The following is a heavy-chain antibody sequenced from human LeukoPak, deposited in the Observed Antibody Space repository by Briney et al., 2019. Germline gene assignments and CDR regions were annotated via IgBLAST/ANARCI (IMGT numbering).Heavy chain of an antibody. V-gene: IGHV3-73*01. CDR2: IRSKANRYAT. CDR3: TREYDFWSGYRYYYYYYYMDV. J-gene: IGHJ6*03. Sequence: PGGSLKLSCAASGFTFSGSAMHWVRQASGKGLEWVGRIRSKANRYATAYVASVKGRFIITRDDSKNTAYLQINSLKTEDTAVYYCTREYDFWSGYRYYYYYYYMDVWGERTTVTVSS. D-gene: IGHD3-3*01. CDR1: GFTFSGSA.